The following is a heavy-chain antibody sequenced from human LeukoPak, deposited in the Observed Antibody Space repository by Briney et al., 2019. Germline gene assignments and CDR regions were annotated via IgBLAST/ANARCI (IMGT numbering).Heavy chain of an antibody. Sequence: GRSLRLSCAASGFTFSIYAMHWVRQAPGKGLEWVAVISYDGSNKYYADSVKGRFTISRDNSKNTLYLQMNSLRAEDTAVYFCARDEDTYYCFDYWGQGTLVTVSS. CDR2: ISYDGSNK. D-gene: IGHD3-10*01. CDR3: ARDEDTYYCFDY. V-gene: IGHV3-30-3*01. CDR1: GFTFSIYA. J-gene: IGHJ4*02.